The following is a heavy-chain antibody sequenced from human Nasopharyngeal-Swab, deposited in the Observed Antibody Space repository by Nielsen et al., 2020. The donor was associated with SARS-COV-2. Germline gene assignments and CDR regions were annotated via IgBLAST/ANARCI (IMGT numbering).Heavy chain of an antibody. J-gene: IGHJ6*03. V-gene: IGHV4-59*13. CDR2: IYYSGST. D-gene: IGHD2-15*01. CDR3: ARGYCSGGSCYRYYYYYYMDV. Sequence: PGKGLEWIGYIYYSGSTKYNPSLKSRVTISVDTSKNQFSLKLSSVTAADTAVYYCARGYCSGGSCYRYYYYYYMDVWGKGTTVTV.